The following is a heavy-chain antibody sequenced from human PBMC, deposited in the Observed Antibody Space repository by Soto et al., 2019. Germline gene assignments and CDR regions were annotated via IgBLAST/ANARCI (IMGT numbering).Heavy chain of an antibody. CDR1: GGSISSYY. V-gene: IGHV4-59*01. CDR3: ARDRYSSSTPDY. CDR2: IYYSGST. D-gene: IGHD6-6*01. J-gene: IGHJ4*02. Sequence: ETLSLTCTVSGGSISSYYWSWIRQPPGKGLEWIGYIYYSGSTNYNPSLKSRVTISVDTSKNQFSLKLSSVTAADTAVYYCARDRYSSSTPDYWGQGTLVTVSS.